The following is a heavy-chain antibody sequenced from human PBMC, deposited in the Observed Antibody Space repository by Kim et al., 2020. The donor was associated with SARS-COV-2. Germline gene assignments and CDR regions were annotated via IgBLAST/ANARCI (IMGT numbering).Heavy chain of an antibody. CDR3: ARGVFDF. Sequence: YTHYADSVKCRFTITRDDSKKTLYLQMDSLRVEDTAIYFCARGVFDFWGQGVLVTVSS. CDR2: YT. J-gene: IGHJ4*02. V-gene: IGHV3-11*06.